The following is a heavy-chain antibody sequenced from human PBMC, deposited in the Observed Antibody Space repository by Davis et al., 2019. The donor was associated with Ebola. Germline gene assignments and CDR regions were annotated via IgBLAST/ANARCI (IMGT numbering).Heavy chain of an antibody. CDR2: IYHSGST. CDR3: ARTFDY. V-gene: IGHV4-30-2*01. CDR1: GGSFSGYS. J-gene: IGHJ4*02. Sequence: MPSETLSLTRAVYGGSFSGYSWSWIRQPPGKGLEWIGYIYHSGSTYYNPSLKSRVTISVDRSKNQFSLKLNAVTAADTAVYYCARTFDYWGQGTLVTVSS.